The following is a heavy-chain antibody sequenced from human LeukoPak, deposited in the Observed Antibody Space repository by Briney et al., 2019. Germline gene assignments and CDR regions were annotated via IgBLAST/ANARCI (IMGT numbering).Heavy chain of an antibody. V-gene: IGHV4-4*07. Sequence: SETLSLTCTVSGGSISSYYWSWIRQPAGKGLEWIGRIYTSGSTNYNPSLKSRATMSVDTSKNQFSLKLSSVTAADTAVYYCARELGGYSSGQQAFDIWGQGTMVTVSS. D-gene: IGHD6-19*01. CDR2: IYTSGST. J-gene: IGHJ3*02. CDR3: ARELGGYSSGQQAFDI. CDR1: GGSISSYY.